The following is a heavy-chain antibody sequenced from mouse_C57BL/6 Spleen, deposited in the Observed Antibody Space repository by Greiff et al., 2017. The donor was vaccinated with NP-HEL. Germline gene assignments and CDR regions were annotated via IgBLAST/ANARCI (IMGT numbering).Heavy chain of an antibody. V-gene: IGHV6-3*01. CDR2: IRLKSDNYAT. CDR1: GFTFSNYW. Sequence: EVKLLESGGGLVQPGGSMKLSCVASGFTFSNYWMNWVRQSPEKGLEWVAQIRLKSDNYATHYAESVKGRFTISRDDSKSSVYLQMNNLRAEDTGIYYCTDIYYGNYGYFDVWGTGTTVTVSS. D-gene: IGHD2-1*01. J-gene: IGHJ1*03. CDR3: TDIYYGNYGYFDV.